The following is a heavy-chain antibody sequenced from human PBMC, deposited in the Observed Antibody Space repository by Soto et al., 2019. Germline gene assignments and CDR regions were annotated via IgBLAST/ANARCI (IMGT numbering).Heavy chain of an antibody. V-gene: IGHV3-30-3*01. D-gene: IGHD6-13*01. Sequence: GGSLRLSCAASGFTFSSYAMHWVRQAPGKGLEWVAVISYDGSNKYYADSVKGRFTISRDNSKNTLYLQMNSLRAEDTAVYYCARDPRAAADWYFDYWGQGTLVTVSS. CDR3: ARDPRAAADWYFDY. CDR2: ISYDGSNK. CDR1: GFTFSSYA. J-gene: IGHJ4*02.